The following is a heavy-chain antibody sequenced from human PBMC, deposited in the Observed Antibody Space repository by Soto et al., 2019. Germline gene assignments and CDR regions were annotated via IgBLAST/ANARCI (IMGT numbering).Heavy chain of an antibody. V-gene: IGHV4-59*01. CDR2: IYYSGST. Sequence: SETLSLTCTVSGGSISSYYWSWIRQPPGKGLEWIGYIYYSGSTNYNPSLKSRVTISVDTSKNQFSLKLSSVTAADTAVYYCARATVVRYYFGYWGQGTLVTVSS. D-gene: IGHD3-10*01. J-gene: IGHJ4*02. CDR3: ARATVVRYYFGY. CDR1: GGSISSYY.